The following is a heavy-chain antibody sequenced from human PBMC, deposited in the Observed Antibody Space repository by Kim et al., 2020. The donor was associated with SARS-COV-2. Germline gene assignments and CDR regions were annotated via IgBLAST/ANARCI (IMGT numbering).Heavy chain of an antibody. V-gene: IGHV3-30-3*01. Sequence: SNTESADSVKGRFTTSRDNSKNTLYLQMNSLRAEDTAVYYCAREVTYFDYWGQGTLVTVSS. CDR3: AREVTYFDY. J-gene: IGHJ4*02. CDR2: SNT. D-gene: IGHD5-18*01.